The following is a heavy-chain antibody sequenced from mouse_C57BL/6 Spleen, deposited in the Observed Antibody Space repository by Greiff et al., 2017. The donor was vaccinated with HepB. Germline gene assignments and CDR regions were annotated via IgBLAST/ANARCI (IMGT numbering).Heavy chain of an antibody. CDR3: ARCPLYDYDEAWFAY. CDR1: GFTFTDYY. J-gene: IGHJ3*01. CDR2: IRNKANGYTT. Sequence: EVQGVESGGGLVQPGGSLSLSCAASGFTFTDYYMSWVRQPPGKALEWLGFIRNKANGYTTEYSASVKGRFTISRDNSQSILYLQMNALRAEDSATYYCARCPLYDYDEAWFAYWGQGTLVTVSA. V-gene: IGHV7-3*01. D-gene: IGHD2-4*01.